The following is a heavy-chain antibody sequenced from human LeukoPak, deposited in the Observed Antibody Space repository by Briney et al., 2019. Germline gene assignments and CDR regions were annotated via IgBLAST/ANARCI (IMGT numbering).Heavy chain of an antibody. D-gene: IGHD1-26*01. J-gene: IGHJ4*02. CDR3: ARDVKRGIVGATYFYY. V-gene: IGHV3-21*01. Sequence: GGSLRLSCAASGFTFSSYSMDWVRQAPGKGLEWVSSISSSSSYIYYADSVKGRFTISRDNAKNSLYLQMNSLRAEDTAVYYCARDVKRGIVGATYFYYWGQGTLVTVSS. CDR1: GFTFSSYS. CDR2: ISSSSSYI.